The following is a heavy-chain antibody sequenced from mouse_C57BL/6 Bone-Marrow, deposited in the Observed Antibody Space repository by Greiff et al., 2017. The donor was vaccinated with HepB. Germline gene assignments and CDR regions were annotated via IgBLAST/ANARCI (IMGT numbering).Heavy chain of an antibody. V-gene: IGHV5-6*02. Sequence: DVMLVESGGDLVKPGGSLKLSCAASGFTFSSYGMSWVRQTPDKRLEWVATISSGGSYTYYPDSVKGRFTISRDNAKNTLYLQMSSLKSEDTAMYYCADYDFDYWGQGTTLTVSS. J-gene: IGHJ2*01. D-gene: IGHD2-4*01. CDR1: GFTFSSYG. CDR3: ADYDFDY. CDR2: ISSGGSYT.